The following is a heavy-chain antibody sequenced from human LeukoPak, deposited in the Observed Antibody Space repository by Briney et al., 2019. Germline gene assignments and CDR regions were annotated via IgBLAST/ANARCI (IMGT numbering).Heavy chain of an antibody. CDR1: GGSFSGYY. J-gene: IGHJ4*02. D-gene: IGHD3-3*01. CDR2: IYYSGST. V-gene: IGHV4-31*11. Sequence: TLSLTCAVYGGSFSGYYWSWIRQHPGKGLEWIGYIYYSGSTYYNPSLKSRVTISVDTSKNRFSLKLSSVTAADTAVYYCARAGGFFSPFGYWGQGTLVTVSS. CDR3: ARAGGFFSPFGY.